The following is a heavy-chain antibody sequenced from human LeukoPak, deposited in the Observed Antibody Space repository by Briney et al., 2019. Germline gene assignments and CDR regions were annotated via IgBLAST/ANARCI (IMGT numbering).Heavy chain of an antibody. CDR3: ARGQYSSSWYDYYYMDV. Sequence: SETLSLTCAVYGGSFSGYYWSWIRQPPGKGLEWIGENNHSGSTNYNPSLKSRVTISVDTSKNQFSLKLSSVTAADTAVYYCARGQYSSSWYDYYYMDVWGKGTTVTVSS. D-gene: IGHD6-13*01. CDR2: NNHSGST. CDR1: GGSFSGYY. J-gene: IGHJ6*03. V-gene: IGHV4-34*01.